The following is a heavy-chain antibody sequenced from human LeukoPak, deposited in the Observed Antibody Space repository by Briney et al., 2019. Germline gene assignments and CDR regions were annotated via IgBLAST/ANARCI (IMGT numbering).Heavy chain of an antibody. Sequence: GGSLRLSCAASGFTFSDYYMSWIRHAPGKGLELISSISSSSSYIYYADSVKGRFTISRDNAKNSLYLQMSSLRAEDTAMYYCARERNIAAAPDYWGQGTLVTVSS. V-gene: IGHV3-11*06. J-gene: IGHJ4*02. CDR2: ISSSSSYI. D-gene: IGHD6-13*01. CDR1: GFTFSDYY. CDR3: ARERNIAAAPDY.